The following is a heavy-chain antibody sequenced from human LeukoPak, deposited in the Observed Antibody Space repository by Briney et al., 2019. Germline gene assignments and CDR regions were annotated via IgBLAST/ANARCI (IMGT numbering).Heavy chain of an antibody. CDR3: AKDGAVLRYFDWFLDY. CDR1: GGSISSYY. V-gene: IGHV4-4*07. Sequence: PSETLSLTCTVSGGSISSYYWSWIRQPAGKGLEWIGRIYTSGSTNYNPSLKSRVTMSVDTSKNQFSLKLSSVTAADTAVYYCAKDGAVLRYFDWFLDYWGQGTLVTVSS. J-gene: IGHJ4*02. D-gene: IGHD3-9*01. CDR2: IYTSGST.